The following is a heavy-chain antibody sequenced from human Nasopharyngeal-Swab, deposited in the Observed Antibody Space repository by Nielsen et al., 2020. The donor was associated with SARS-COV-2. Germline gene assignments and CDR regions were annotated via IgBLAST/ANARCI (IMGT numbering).Heavy chain of an antibody. J-gene: IGHJ3*02. CDR2: ISSSSTI. CDR1: GFTFSSYS. V-gene: IGHV3-48*02. D-gene: IGHD3-9*01. Sequence: GESLKISCAASGFTFSSYSMNWVRQAPGKGLEWVSYISSSSTIYYADSVKGRFTISRDNAKNSLYLQMNSLRDEDTAVYYCARDLGLRYFDWSNDAFDIWGQGTMVTVSS. CDR3: ARDLGLRYFDWSNDAFDI.